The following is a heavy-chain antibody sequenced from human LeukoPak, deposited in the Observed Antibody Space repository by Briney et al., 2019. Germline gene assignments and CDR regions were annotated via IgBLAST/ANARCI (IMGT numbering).Heavy chain of an antibody. V-gene: IGHV3-21*01. CDR2: ISSTSTYI. CDR1: GFTFSTYT. CDR3: ARVATVPSFDY. D-gene: IGHD4-17*01. J-gene: IGHJ4*02. Sequence: GGSLRLSCAASGFTFSTYTMNWVRQAPGKGLESVSSISSTSTYIYYADSLEGRFTISRDNAKNSLYLQMNSLRAEDTAVYYCARVATVPSFDYWGQGTLVTVSS.